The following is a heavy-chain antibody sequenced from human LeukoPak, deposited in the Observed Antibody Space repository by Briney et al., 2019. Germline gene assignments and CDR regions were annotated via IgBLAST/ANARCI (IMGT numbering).Heavy chain of an antibody. CDR3: AKGFDDFWSGYSGYYYYMDV. Sequence: GGSLRLSCAASGFTFSSYAMSWVRQAPGKGLEWVSAISGSGGSTYYADSVKGRFTISRDNCKNTLYLQMNSLRAEDTAVYYCAKGFDDFWSGYSGYYYYMDVWGKGTTVTVSS. D-gene: IGHD3-3*01. J-gene: IGHJ6*03. V-gene: IGHV3-23*01. CDR1: GFTFSSYA. CDR2: ISGSGGST.